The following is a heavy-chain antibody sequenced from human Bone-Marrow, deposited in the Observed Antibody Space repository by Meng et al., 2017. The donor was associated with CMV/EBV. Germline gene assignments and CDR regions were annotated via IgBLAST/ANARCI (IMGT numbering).Heavy chain of an antibody. D-gene: IGHD3-3*01. J-gene: IGHJ3*02. CDR1: GYTFTSYY. V-gene: IGHV1-46*01. Sequence: ASVKVSCKASGYTFTSYYMHWVRQAPGQGLEWMGIINPSGGSTSYAQKFQGRVTMTRDTSTSTVYMELSSLRSEDTAVYYCARDLPDIRFLEWLIEAAPDAFDIWGQGTMVTVSS. CDR2: INPSGGST. CDR3: ARDLPDIRFLEWLIEAAPDAFDI.